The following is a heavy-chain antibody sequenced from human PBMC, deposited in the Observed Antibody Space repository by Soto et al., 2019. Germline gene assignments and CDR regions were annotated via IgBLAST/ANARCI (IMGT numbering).Heavy chain of an antibody. D-gene: IGHD4-17*01. J-gene: IGHJ6*02. V-gene: IGHV3-21*01. Sequence: PGGSLRLSCAASGFSLSDHYIDWVRQAPGKGLEWVSSISTSSSYIYYADSVKGRFTISRDNAKNSLYLQMNSLRAEDTAVYSCAKSYGYYGMDVWGLGTAVTVSS. CDR1: GFSLSDHY. CDR3: AKSYGYYGMDV. CDR2: ISTSSSYI.